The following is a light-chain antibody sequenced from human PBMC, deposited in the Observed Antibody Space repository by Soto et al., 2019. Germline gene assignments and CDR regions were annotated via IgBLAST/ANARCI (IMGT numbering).Light chain of an antibody. CDR1: SSDVGLYDY. Sequence: QSVLTQPASVSGSPGQSITISCTGTSSDVGLYDYVSWYQQHPGKAPQLMIYAVSNRPSGVSNRFSASKSGNTASLFISGLQDEDEADYYCSSYTSDSSYVFGSGTK. CDR3: SSYTSDSSYV. J-gene: IGLJ1*01. V-gene: IGLV2-14*01. CDR2: AVS.